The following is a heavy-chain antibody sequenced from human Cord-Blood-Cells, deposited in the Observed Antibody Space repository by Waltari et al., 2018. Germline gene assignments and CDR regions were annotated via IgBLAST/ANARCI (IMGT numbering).Heavy chain of an antibody. CDR1: GFTFSSYG. J-gene: IGHJ3*02. CDR3: ARDRNYGAFDI. V-gene: IGHV3-33*01. CDR2: IWYDGSNK. Sequence: QVQLVESGGGVVQPGRSLRLSCAASGFTFSSYGLHWVRQAPGKGLEWVAFIWYDGSNKYYADSVKGRFTISRDNSKNTLYLQMNSLRAEDTAVYYCARDRNYGAFDIWGQGTMVTVSS. D-gene: IGHD4-4*01.